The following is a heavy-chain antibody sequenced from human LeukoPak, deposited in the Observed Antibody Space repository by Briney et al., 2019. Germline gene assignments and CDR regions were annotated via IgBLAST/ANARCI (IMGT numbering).Heavy chain of an antibody. CDR3: ARGRTYGSGRTRSSDP. V-gene: IGHV3-74*01. Sequence: PGGSLRLSCAASGFTFSRYWMHWVRQAPGKGLVWVSRINSDGSSTTYADSVKGRFTISRDNAKSTLYLQMNSLRAEDTAVYYCARGRTYGSGRTRSSDPWGQGTLVTVSS. CDR2: INSDGSST. J-gene: IGHJ5*02. D-gene: IGHD3-10*01. CDR1: GFTFSRYW.